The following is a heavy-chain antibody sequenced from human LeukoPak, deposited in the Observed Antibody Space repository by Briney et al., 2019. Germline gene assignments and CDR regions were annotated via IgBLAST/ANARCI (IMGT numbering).Heavy chain of an antibody. CDR2: ISSSGSTI. V-gene: IGHV3-48*03. J-gene: IGHJ4*02. D-gene: IGHD5-18*01. Sequence: GGSLRLSCAASGFTFSSYEMNWVRQAPGKGLEWVSYISSSGSTIYYADSVKGRFTISRDNAKNSLYLQMNSLRAEDTAVYYCARDGFGYSYGYGPYYFDYWGQGTLVTVSS. CDR1: GFTFSSYE. CDR3: ARDGFGYSYGYGPYYFDY.